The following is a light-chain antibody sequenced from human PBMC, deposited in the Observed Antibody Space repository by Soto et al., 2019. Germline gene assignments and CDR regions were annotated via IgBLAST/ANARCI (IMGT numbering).Light chain of an antibody. Sequence: EIVLTQSPATLSLSPGERATLSCRANENINNYLAWYQQTPGQAPRLLIFDASTRAAGVPARFIGSGSGTDFTLTISSLEPEDFAVYYCQQRSKWPPIFTFGPGTKLDIK. CDR2: DAS. V-gene: IGKV3-11*01. J-gene: IGKJ3*01. CDR1: ENINNY. CDR3: QQRSKWPPIFT.